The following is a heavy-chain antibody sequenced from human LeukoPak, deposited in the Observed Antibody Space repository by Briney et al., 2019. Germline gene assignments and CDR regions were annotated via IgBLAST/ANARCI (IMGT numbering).Heavy chain of an antibody. V-gene: IGHV3-7*01. J-gene: IGHJ4*02. CDR1: GFTFSSLW. CDR2: IKQEGSEK. Sequence: GGSLRLSCAASGFTFSSLWMSWVRQAPGKGLEWVANIKQEGSEKYYVGSVKGRFTISRDDARNSLYLQMNSLRAEDTAVYFCARGFELDYWGQGTLVTVSS. CDR3: ARGFELDY.